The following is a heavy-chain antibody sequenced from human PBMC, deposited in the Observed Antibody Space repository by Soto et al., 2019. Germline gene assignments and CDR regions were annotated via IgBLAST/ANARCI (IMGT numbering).Heavy chain of an antibody. CDR3: ARSYYDIMTGMYYFDY. D-gene: IGHD3-9*01. CDR2: VDWDDDK. CDR1: GFSLSTSGIS. J-gene: IGHJ4*02. V-gene: IGHV2-70*11. Sequence: SGPTLVNPTETLTLTCSFSGFSLSTSGISVSWIRQPPGKALEWLARVDWDDDKYYNTSLRPRPTISKDTSKREVVLTMTNTDPVDTATYYCARSYYDIMTGMYYFDYWGQGNLVTVSS.